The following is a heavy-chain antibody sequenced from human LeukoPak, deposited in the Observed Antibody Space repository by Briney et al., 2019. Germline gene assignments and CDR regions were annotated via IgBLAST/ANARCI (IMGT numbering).Heavy chain of an antibody. CDR3: ARGGAWLDY. Sequence: GGTLRLSCAVSGVTFSGYWMTWVRQAPGKGLEWGGKIKQDESEKYYAASAKSRFTISRDNAKTPLHLQMNRLRAEDTAVYYCARGGAWLDYWGQGTLVTVSS. J-gene: IGHJ4*02. V-gene: IGHV3-7*03. D-gene: IGHD3-9*01. CDR1: GVTFSGYW. CDR2: IKQDESEK.